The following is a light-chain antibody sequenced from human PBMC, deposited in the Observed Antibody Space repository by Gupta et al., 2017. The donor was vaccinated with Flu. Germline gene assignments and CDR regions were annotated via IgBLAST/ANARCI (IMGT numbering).Light chain of an antibody. CDR2: KDT. Sequence: SYELTQPPSVSVSPGQTAGITCSGDALPNRYAYWYQQKPGQAPVLLINKDTERPSGIPERFSGSSSGTTATLTIVRVQAEDEADYYCQSADKSGDYYVFGGGTKVTVL. CDR3: QSADKSGDYYV. J-gene: IGLJ1*01. CDR1: ALPNRY. V-gene: IGLV3-25*02.